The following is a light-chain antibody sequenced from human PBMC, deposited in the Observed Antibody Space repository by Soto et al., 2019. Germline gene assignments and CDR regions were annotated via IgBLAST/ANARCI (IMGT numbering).Light chain of an antibody. V-gene: IGKV3-20*01. CDR3: QQYGGSPPIT. J-gene: IGKJ5*01. CDR2: GAS. CDR1: QRFNSIY. Sequence: IVFTHSPVTLALSDGKRATLSCRAIQRFNSIYLAWYQQKPGQAPRLLIYGASRRAAGIPDRFSGSGSGTDFTLTISRVDPEDFAVYYCQQYGGSPPITFGQGTRLEI.